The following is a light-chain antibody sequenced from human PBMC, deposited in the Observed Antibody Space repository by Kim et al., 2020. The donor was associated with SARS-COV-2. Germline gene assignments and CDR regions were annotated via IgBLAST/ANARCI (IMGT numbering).Light chain of an antibody. Sequence: GQRVTISCSGSHSNIRTNTVNWYQHLPRTAPKLLIYGSTQRPSGVPDRFSGSKSGTSASLAISGLQSDDEADYYCASWDDILNGILFGGGTQLTVL. CDR1: HSNIRTNT. CDR3: ASWDDILNGIL. CDR2: GST. J-gene: IGLJ2*01. V-gene: IGLV1-44*01.